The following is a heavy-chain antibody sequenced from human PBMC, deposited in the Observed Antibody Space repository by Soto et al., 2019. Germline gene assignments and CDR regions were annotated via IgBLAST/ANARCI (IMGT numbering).Heavy chain of an antibody. Sequence: PSETLSLTCTVSGGSVRSGSYYWSWIRQPPGKGLEWIGFVYYSGSTNYNPSLKSRVTISLDTSKNQFSLKLSSVTAADTAVYYCARSSQSTVTTFAYWGQGTLVTVSS. CDR3: ARSSQSTVTTFAY. J-gene: IGHJ4*02. D-gene: IGHD4-17*01. V-gene: IGHV4-61*01. CDR1: GGSVRSGSYY. CDR2: VYYSGST.